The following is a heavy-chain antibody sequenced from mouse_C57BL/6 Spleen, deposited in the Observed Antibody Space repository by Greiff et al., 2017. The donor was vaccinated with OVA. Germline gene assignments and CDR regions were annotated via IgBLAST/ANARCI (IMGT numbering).Heavy chain of an antibody. Sequence: QVQLQQSGPGLVAPSQSLSITCTVSGFSLTSYALSWVRQPPGKGLEWLGVIWTGGGTNYNSALKSRLSISKNNSKSQVFLKMNSLQTDDTARYYCARKGYYGPGPMDYWGQGTSVTVSS. J-gene: IGHJ4*01. CDR2: IWTGGGT. CDR3: ARKGYYGPGPMDY. D-gene: IGHD1-1*01. CDR1: GFSLTSYA. V-gene: IGHV2-9-1*01.